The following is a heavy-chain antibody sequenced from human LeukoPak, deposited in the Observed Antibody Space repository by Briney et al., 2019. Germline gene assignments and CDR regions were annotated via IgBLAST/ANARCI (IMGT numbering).Heavy chain of an antibody. CDR2: INPNSGGT. V-gene: IGHV1-2*02. CDR3: ARSSKDFYCSGGSCYPPDY. D-gene: IGHD2-15*01. J-gene: IGHJ4*02. CDR1: GYTFTGYY. Sequence: ASVKVSCKASGYTFTGYYMHWVRQAPGQGLEWMGWINPNSGGTNYAQKFQGRVTMTRDTSISTAYMELSRLRSDDTAVYYCARSSKDFYCSGGSCYPPDYWGQGTLVTVSP.